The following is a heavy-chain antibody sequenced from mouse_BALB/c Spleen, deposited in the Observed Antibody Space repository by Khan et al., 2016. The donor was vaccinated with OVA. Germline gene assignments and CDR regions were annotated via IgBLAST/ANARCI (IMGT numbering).Heavy chain of an antibody. Sequence: EVKLLESGPGLVKPSQSLSLTCTVTGYSITSGYAWNWLRQFPGNKLEWMGYISYSGGTSYNPSLKSRISITRDTSKNQFFLQLNSVTTEDTATYYCARGNYYGYYFDYGGQGTTRTVSS. CDR3: ARGNYYGYYFDY. J-gene: IGHJ2*01. D-gene: IGHD1-1*01. V-gene: IGHV3-2*02. CDR2: ISYSGGT. CDR1: GYSITSGYA.